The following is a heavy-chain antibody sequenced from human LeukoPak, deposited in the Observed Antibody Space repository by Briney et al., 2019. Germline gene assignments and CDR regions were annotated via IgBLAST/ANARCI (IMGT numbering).Heavy chain of an antibody. Sequence: ASVKVSCKASGYTFTSYYMHWVRQAPGQGLEWMGIINPSGGSTSYAQKFQGRVTMTRDTSTSTVYMELSRLRSDDTAVYYCASYYDFWSGYSDDAFDIWGQGTMVTVSS. CDR1: GYTFTSYY. D-gene: IGHD3-3*01. CDR3: ASYYDFWSGYSDDAFDI. J-gene: IGHJ3*02. CDR2: INPSGGST. V-gene: IGHV1-46*01.